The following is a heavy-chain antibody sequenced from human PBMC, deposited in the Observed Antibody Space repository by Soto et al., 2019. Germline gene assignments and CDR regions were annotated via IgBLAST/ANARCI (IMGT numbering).Heavy chain of an antibody. CDR3: ARDIGGSYSLSQHAFDI. J-gene: IGHJ3*02. Sequence: GGSLRLSCAASGFTFSSYTMHWVRQAPGKGLEWVAVILYDGSNKYYADSVKGRFTISRDNSKNTVYLQMNSLRAEDTAVYYCARDIGGSYSLSQHAFDIWGQGTMVTVSS. D-gene: IGHD1-26*01. CDR2: ILYDGSNK. CDR1: GFTFSSYT. V-gene: IGHV3-30-3*01.